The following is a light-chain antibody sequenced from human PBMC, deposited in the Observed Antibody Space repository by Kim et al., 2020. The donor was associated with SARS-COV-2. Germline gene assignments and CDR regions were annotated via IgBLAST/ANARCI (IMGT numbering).Light chain of an antibody. J-gene: IGLJ1*01. CDR3: QAWDSSTGVYV. CDR2: QDS. V-gene: IGLV3-1*01. Sequence: PGQTASIPYSGDKLGDKYACWYQQKPGQSPVLVIYQDSKRPSGIPERFSGSNSGNTATLTISGTQAMDEADYYCQAWDSSTGVYVFGTGTKVTVL. CDR1: KLGDKY.